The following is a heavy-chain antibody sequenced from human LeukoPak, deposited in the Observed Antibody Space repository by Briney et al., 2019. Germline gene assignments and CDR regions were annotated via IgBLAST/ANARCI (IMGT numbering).Heavy chain of an antibody. D-gene: IGHD1-26*01. CDR3: ARVLGGSYADY. CDR2: INPNSGGT. V-gene: IGHV1-2*02. Sequence: ASVKVSCKASGYTFTGYYMHWVRQAPGQGLEWMGWINPNSGGTNSAQKFQGRVTMTRNTSISTAYMELSSLRSEDTAVYYCARVLGGSYADYWGQGTLVTVSS. CDR1: GYTFTGYY. J-gene: IGHJ4*02.